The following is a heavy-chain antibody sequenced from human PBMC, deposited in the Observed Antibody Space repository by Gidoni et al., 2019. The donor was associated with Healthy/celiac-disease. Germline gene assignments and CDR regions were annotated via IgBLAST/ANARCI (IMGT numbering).Heavy chain of an antibody. D-gene: IGHD5-12*01. V-gene: IGHV3-30-3*01. J-gene: IGHJ5*02. CDR2: ISYDGSNK. CDR1: GFTFSSYA. Sequence: QVQLVESGGGVVQPGRSLRLSCAASGFTFSSYAMHWVRQAPGKGLEWVAVISYDGSNKYYADSVKGRFTISRDNSKNTLYLQMNSLRAEDTAVYYCARGGWLQLRLPWFDPWGQGTLVTVSS. CDR3: ARGGWLQLRLPWFDP.